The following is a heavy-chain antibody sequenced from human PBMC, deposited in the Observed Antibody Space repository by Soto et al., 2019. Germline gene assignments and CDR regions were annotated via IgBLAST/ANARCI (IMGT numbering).Heavy chain of an antibody. D-gene: IGHD1-20*01. CDR1: GGSLRGHY. CDR2: INHSGFT. CDR3: AREQYNWKI. V-gene: IGHV4-34*01. J-gene: IGHJ4*02. Sequence: SETLSLTCAVFGGSLRGHYWSWIRQSPEKGLEWIGEINHSGFTNYNPTLKSRVTISRDASKNQFSLRLTSVNAADTAVYFCAREQYNWKIWGQGTLVTVSS.